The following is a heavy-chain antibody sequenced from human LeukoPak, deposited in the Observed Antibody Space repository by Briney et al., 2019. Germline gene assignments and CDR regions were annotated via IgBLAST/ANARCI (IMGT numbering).Heavy chain of an antibody. Sequence: PGGSLRLSCAASGFTFSSYAMSWVRQAPGKGLEWVAVISYDGSNKYYADSVKGRFTISRDNSKNTLYLQMNSLRAEDTAVYYCAKDRASPPTLGYCTNGVCRYWFDPWGQGTLVTVSS. J-gene: IGHJ5*02. V-gene: IGHV3-30*18. CDR3: AKDRASPPTLGYCTNGVCRYWFDP. CDR2: ISYDGSNK. D-gene: IGHD2-8*01. CDR1: GFTFSSYA.